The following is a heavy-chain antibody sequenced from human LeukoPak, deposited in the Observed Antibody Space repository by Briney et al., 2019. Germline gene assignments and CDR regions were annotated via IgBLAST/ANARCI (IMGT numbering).Heavy chain of an antibody. CDR1: GYSISSGYY. V-gene: IGHV4-38-2*01. D-gene: IGHD3-10*01. CDR3: ARTYGSGSYPKRYFDY. J-gene: IGHJ4*02. Sequence: SETPSLTCAVSGYSISSGYYWGWIRQPPGKGLEWIGSIYHSGSTYYNPSLKSRVTISVDTSKNQFSLKLSSVTAADTAVYYCARTYGSGSYPKRYFDYWGQGTLVTVSS. CDR2: IYHSGST.